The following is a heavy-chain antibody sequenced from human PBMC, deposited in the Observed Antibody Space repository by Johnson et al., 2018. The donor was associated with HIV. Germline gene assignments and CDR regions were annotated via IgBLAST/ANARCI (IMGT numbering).Heavy chain of an antibody. CDR1: GFTFSNAW. CDR2: ISSSGSTI. CDR3: TSGSYPWGAFDI. Sequence: QVQLVESGGGLVKPGGSLRLSCAASGFTFSNAWMSWVRQAPGKGLEWVSYISSSGSTIYYADSVKGRFTISRDNAKNSLYLQMNSLKTEDTALYYCTSGSYPWGAFDIWGRGTVVIVSS. D-gene: IGHD1-26*01. V-gene: IGHV3-11*01. J-gene: IGHJ3*02.